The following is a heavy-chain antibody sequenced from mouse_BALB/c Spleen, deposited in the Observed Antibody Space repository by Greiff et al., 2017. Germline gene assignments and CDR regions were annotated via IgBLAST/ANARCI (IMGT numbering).Heavy chain of an antibody. CDR3: ARSGYGSSYGYFDV. CDR1: GFTFSSYT. CDR2: ISNGGGST. V-gene: IGHV5-12-2*01. D-gene: IGHD1-1*01. J-gene: IGHJ1*01. Sequence: EVKLMESGGGLVQPGGSLKLSCAASGFTFSSYTMSWVRQTPEKRLEWVAYISNGGGSTYYPDTVKGRFTISRDNAKNILYLQMSSLKSEDTAMYYCARSGYGSSYGYFDVWGAGTTVTVSS.